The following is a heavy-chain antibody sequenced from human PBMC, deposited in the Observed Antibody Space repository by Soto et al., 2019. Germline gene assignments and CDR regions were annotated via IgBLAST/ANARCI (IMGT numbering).Heavy chain of an antibody. CDR3: AKDWYEDS. J-gene: IGHJ4*02. CDR2: INTAGTT. V-gene: IGHV3-23*01. Sequence: PGGSLRLSCAASGFTFTTYAMTWVRQAPGKGLEWLSAINTAGTTYYADSVKGRFTISRDNAKNTLYLQMNGLRVEDTAVYYCAKDWYEDSWGQGTLVTVS. D-gene: IGHD6-13*01. CDR1: GFTFTTYA.